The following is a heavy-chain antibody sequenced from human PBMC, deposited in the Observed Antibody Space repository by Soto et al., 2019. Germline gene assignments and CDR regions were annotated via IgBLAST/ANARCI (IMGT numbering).Heavy chain of an antibody. Sequence: QVQLVESGGGVVQPGRSLRLSCAASGFTFSNYGMHWVRQAPGKGLEWVAVISYDGSRNSYADSVKGRFTIYRDNSKNTLFLQMNSLRGDDAAVYYCAAEYSSSSELGYWGQGTLVTVSS. CDR2: ISYDGSRN. CDR1: GFTFSNYG. V-gene: IGHV3-30*03. CDR3: AAEYSSSSELGY. D-gene: IGHD6-6*01. J-gene: IGHJ4*02.